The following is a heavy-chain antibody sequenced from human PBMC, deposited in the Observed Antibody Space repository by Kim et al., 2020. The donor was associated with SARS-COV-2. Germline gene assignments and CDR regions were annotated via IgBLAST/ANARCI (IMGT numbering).Heavy chain of an antibody. CDR2: IDYSGST. J-gene: IGHJ3*02. CDR1: GGSISSGGYS. D-gene: IGHD3-10*01. Sequence: SETLSLTCAVSGGSISSGGYSWSWIRQPPGKGLEWIGYIDYSGSTYYNPSLKSLVTISVDRTKNQFSLKLSSVTAADTAVYYCASSPTTLMVRGLDAFD. V-gene: IGHV4-30-2*01. CDR3: ASSPTTLMVRGLDAFD.